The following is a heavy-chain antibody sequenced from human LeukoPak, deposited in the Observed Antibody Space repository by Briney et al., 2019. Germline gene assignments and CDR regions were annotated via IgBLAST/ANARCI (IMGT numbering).Heavy chain of an antibody. J-gene: IGHJ4*02. CDR2: IRRKDYGGTT. CDR3: TREWELPGSDFDY. D-gene: IGHD1-26*01. V-gene: IGHV3-49*03. CDR1: GFTFGDYT. Sequence: GGSLRLSCTASGFTFGDYTMNWFRQAPGMGLEWVGFIRRKDYGGTTEYAASVKDRFSISRDDSKCIAYLQMNSLKAEDTAVYYCTREWELPGSDFDYWGQGTLVTVSS.